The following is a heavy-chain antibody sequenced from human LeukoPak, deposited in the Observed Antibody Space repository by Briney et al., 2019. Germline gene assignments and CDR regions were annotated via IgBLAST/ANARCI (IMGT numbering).Heavy chain of an antibody. CDR3: ARRGAARRLGFDY. Sequence: PSQTLSLTCTVSGGSISSGDYYWSWIRQPPGKGLEWIGYIYYSGSTYYNPSLKSRVTISVDTSKNQFSLKLSSVTAADTAVYYCARRGAARRLGFDYWGQGTLVTVSS. D-gene: IGHD6-6*01. CDR2: IYYSGST. CDR1: GGSISSGDYY. V-gene: IGHV4-30-4*08. J-gene: IGHJ4*02.